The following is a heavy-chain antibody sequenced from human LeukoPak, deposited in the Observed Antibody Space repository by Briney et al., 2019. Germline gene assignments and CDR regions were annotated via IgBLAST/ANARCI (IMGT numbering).Heavy chain of an antibody. CDR1: GYSISSGYY. CDR3: ARHPGPRYFDY. J-gene: IGHJ4*02. CDR2: IYHSGST. D-gene: IGHD1-14*01. V-gene: IGHV4-38-2*01. Sequence: SETLSLTCAVSGYSISSGYYWGWIRQPPGKGLEWIGSIYHSGSTYYNPSLKSRVTISVDTSKNQFSLKLSSVTALDTAVYYCARHPGPRYFDYWGQGTLVTVSS.